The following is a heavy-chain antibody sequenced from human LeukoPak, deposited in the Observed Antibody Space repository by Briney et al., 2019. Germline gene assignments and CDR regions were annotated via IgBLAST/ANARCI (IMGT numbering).Heavy chain of an antibody. CDR2: IYADGNT. J-gene: IGHJ4*02. CDR1: GFTFSSYA. V-gene: IGHV3-23*03. D-gene: IGHD4-17*01. CDR3: ARDSYGDANFDS. Sequence: PGGSLRLSCVASGFTFSSYAMSWVRQAPGRGLEWVSFIYADGNTYYADSVKGRFTISRDISKNAVYLQMNSLRAEDTAVYYCARDSYGDANFDSWGQGTLVTVSS.